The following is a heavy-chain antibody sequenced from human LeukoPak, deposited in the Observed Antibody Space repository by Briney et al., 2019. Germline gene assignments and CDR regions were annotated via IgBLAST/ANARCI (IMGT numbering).Heavy chain of an antibody. Sequence: PGGSLRPSCAASGFTFSSYAMSWVRQAPGKGLEWVSGISGSGTRTYYIDSVKGRFTISRDNSMNTLYLQMNRLRAEDTAVYYCAACGGDCYTFDYWGQGTLVTVSS. V-gene: IGHV3-23*01. CDR2: ISGSGTRT. D-gene: IGHD2-21*02. CDR1: GFTFSSYA. CDR3: AACGGDCYTFDY. J-gene: IGHJ4*02.